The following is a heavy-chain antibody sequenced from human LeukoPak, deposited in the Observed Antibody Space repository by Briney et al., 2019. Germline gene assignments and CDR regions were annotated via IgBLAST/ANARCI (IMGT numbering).Heavy chain of an antibody. Sequence: SETLSLTCAVYGGSFSGYYWSWIRQPPGKGLEWIGEINHSGSTNYNPSLKSQVTISVDTSKNQFSLKLSSVTAADTAVYYCAREQLVRLFDYWGQGTLVTVSS. CDR3: AREQLVRLFDY. D-gene: IGHD6-6*01. V-gene: IGHV4-34*01. CDR1: GGSFSGYY. CDR2: INHSGST. J-gene: IGHJ4*02.